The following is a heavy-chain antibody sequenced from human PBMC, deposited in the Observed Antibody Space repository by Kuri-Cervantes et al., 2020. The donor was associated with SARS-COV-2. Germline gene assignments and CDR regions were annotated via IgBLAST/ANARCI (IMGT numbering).Heavy chain of an antibody. CDR1: GGSISSSSYY. CDR3: ARRRQYPLNWFDP. J-gene: IGHJ5*02. D-gene: IGHD2-2*01. V-gene: IGHV4-39*07. Sequence: GSLRLSCTVSGGSISSSSYYWGWIRQPPGKGLEWIGSIYYSGSTYYNPSLKSRVTISVDTSKNQFSLKLSSVTAADTAVYYCARRRQYPLNWFDPWGQGTLVTVSS. CDR2: IYYSGST.